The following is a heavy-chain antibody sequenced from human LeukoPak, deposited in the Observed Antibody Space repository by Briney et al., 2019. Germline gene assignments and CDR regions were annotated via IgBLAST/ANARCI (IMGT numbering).Heavy chain of an antibody. CDR3: ARDGYAWIQLWLHWFDP. Sequence: SETLSLTCAVYGGSFSGYYWNWIRQPPGKGLEWIGEINHSGRTNYNPSLKSRVTISVDTSKKQFSLKLSSVTAADTAVYYCARDGYAWIQLWLHWFDPWGQGTLVTVSS. V-gene: IGHV4-34*01. D-gene: IGHD5-18*01. CDR1: GGSFSGYY. J-gene: IGHJ5*02. CDR2: INHSGRT.